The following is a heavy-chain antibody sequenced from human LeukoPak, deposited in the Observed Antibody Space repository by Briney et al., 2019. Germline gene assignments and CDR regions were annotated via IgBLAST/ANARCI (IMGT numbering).Heavy chain of an antibody. J-gene: IGHJ6*03. Sequence: ASVKVCCKASGYTFTGYCMHWVRQAPGQGLEWMGRINPNSGGTNYAQKFQSRVTMTRDTSISTAYMELSRLRSDDTAVYYCARYSSSWHYMDVWGKGTTVTVSS. D-gene: IGHD6-13*01. V-gene: IGHV1-2*06. CDR2: INPNSGGT. CDR3: ARYSSSWHYMDV. CDR1: GYTFTGYC.